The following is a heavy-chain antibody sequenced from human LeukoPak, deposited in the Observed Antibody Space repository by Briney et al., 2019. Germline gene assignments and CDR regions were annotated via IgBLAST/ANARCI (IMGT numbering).Heavy chain of an antibody. CDR1: GGSISSYY. CDR3: ASPGAXQLDAFDI. Sequence: SETLSLTCTVSGGSISSYYWSWIRQPPGKGLEWIGYIYYSGSTNYNPSLKSRVTISVDTSKNQFSLKLSSVTAADTAVYYCASPGAXQLDAFDIWGQGTMVTVSS. CDR2: IYYSGST. J-gene: IGHJ3*02. V-gene: IGHV4-59*01. D-gene: IGHD6-13*01.